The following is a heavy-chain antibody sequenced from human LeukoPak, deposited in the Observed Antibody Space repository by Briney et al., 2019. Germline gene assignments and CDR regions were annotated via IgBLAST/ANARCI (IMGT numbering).Heavy chain of an antibody. CDR2: IRDSGSST. V-gene: IGHV3-23*01. CDR3: AKYGPQDSGSSHFDY. Sequence: PGGALRLSCAASVFTFSSYAMSWVRQAPWKGLEWVSAIRDSGSSTHYADSVKGRFTTSRDNSKNTLFLQMNSLRAEDTAIYYCAKYGPQDSGSSHFDYWGQGALVTVSS. D-gene: IGHD1-26*01. J-gene: IGHJ4*02. CDR1: VFTFSSYA.